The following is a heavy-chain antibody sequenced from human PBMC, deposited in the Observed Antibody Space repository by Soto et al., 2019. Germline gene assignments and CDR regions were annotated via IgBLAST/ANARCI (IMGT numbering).Heavy chain of an antibody. Sequence: QVQLVESGGGVVQPGGSLRLSCAASGFPFSNYGMHWVRQAPGKGLEWVAVIWYHGSNKNYADSVKGRFTISRDNSKNTLYLQMNSLRAEETAVYYCARDRDPGQCRTTNYFDYWGQGTLVTVSS. V-gene: IGHV3-33*01. CDR1: GFPFSNYG. CDR2: IWYHGSNK. CDR3: ARDRDPGQCRTTNYFDY. J-gene: IGHJ4*02. D-gene: IGHD6-19*01.